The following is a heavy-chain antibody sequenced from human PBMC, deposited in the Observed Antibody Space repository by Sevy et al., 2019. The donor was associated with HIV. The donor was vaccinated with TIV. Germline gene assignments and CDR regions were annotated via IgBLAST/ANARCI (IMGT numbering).Heavy chain of an antibody. CDR1: GGSINSDH. J-gene: IGHJ3*02. CDR3: ARRNDFDI. Sequence: ETLSLTCTVSGGSINSDHWNWIRQPPGKGLEWIGYVYYTGGTNYNPSLKNRVTISVDRTKNQFSFKLTSVTAADTAVYYCARRNDFDIWGQGTMVTVSS. CDR2: VYYTGGT. V-gene: IGHV4-59*08.